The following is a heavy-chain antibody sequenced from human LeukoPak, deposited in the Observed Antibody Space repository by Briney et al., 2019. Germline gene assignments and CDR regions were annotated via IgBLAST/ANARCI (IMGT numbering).Heavy chain of an antibody. J-gene: IGHJ3*02. CDR2: INHSGST. CDR3: ARLRGAFYI. Sequence: SETLSLTCAVYGGSFSGYYWSWIRQPPGKGLEWIGEINHSGSTNYNPPLKSRVTISVDTSKKQISLKLSHVTAADTGVLYCARLRGAFYICGQGTMVTVSS. D-gene: IGHD3-10*01. V-gene: IGHV4-34*01. CDR1: GGSFSGYY.